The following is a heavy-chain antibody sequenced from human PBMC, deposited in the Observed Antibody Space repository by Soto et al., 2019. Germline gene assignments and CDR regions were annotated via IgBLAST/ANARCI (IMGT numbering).Heavy chain of an antibody. CDR1: GGSIRSTDW. J-gene: IGHJ4*02. V-gene: IGHV4-4*02. Sequence: QVQLQESGPGLVKPSGTLSLTCAVSGGSIRSTDWWSWVRQPPGKGLEWIGEIYHSGTTNYNPSLRSRVTISLDKSKNQFSLKLNSVTAADTAVYYCAVPGAGDFDYWGQGTPVTVSS. CDR3: AVPGAGDFDY. D-gene: IGHD6-13*01. CDR2: IYHSGTT.